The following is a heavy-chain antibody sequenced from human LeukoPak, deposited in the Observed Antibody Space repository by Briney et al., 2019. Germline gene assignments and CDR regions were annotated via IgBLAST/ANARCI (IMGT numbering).Heavy chain of an antibody. V-gene: IGHV4-30-2*01. Sequence: SQTLSLTCTVSGGSISSGGYYWSWIRQPPGKGLEWIGYIYHSGSTYYNPSLKSRVTISVDRSKNQFSLKLSSVTAADTAVYYCARGPHATGRWFDPWGQGTLVTVSS. J-gene: IGHJ5*02. CDR1: GGSISSGGYY. CDR3: ARGPHATGRWFDP. CDR2: IYHSGST. D-gene: IGHD4-17*01.